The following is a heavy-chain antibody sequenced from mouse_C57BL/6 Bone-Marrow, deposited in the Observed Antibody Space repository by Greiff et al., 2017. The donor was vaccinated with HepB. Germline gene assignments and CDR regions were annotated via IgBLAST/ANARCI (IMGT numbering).Heavy chain of an antibody. V-gene: IGHV5-9*01. CDR1: GFTFSSYT. Sequence: EVMLVESGGGLVKPGGSLKLSCAASGFTFSSYTMSWVRQTPEKRLEWVATIIGGGGNTYYPDSVKGRFTLSRDNAKNTLYLQMSSLRSEDTSLYYCARHGSTVVAPFFDYWGQGTTLTFSS. CDR2: IIGGGGNT. J-gene: IGHJ2*01. D-gene: IGHD1-1*01. CDR3: ARHGSTVVAPFFDY.